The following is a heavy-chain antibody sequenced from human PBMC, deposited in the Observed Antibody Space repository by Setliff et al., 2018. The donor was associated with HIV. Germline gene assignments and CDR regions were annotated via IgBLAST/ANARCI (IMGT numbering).Heavy chain of an antibody. CDR2: INRSGST. V-gene: IGHV4-34*01. Sequence: PSETLSLTCAVYGGSFSDYFWTWIRQAPGKGLEWIGEINRSGSTNYNPSLKGRVTISVDTSKNQFSLKLSSVTAADTAVYYCARGRFKRWLNTVDCWGQGTLVTSPQ. CDR3: ARGRFKRWLNTVDC. CDR1: GGSFSDYF. J-gene: IGHJ4*02. D-gene: IGHD3-3*01.